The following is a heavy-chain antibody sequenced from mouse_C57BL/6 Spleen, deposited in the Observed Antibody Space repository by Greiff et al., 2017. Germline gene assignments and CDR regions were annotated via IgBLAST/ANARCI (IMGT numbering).Heavy chain of an antibody. J-gene: IGHJ4*01. CDR1: GYAFSSSW. CDR2: IYPGDGDT. Sequence: QVQLQQSGPELVKPGASVKISCKASGYAFSSSWMNWVKQRPGKGLEWIGRIYPGDGDTNYNGKFKGKATLTADKSSSTAYMQLSSVTSEDSAVYFCARSGSSGLGYAMDYWGQGTSVTVSS. CDR3: ARSGSSGLGYAMDY. V-gene: IGHV1-82*01. D-gene: IGHD3-2*02.